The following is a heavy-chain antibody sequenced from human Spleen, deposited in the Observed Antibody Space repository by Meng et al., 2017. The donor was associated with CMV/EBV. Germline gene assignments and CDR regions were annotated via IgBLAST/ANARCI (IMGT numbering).Heavy chain of an antibody. J-gene: IGHJ4*02. CDR2: INHSGST. D-gene: IGHD3-3*01. CDR1: GGSMGRGTYH. Sequence: SETLSLTCTVSGGSMGRGTYHWAWIRQPPGKGLEWIGEINHSGSTNYNPSLKSRVTISVDTSKNQFSLKLSSVTAADTAVYYCARGSYDFWSGYPMYYFDYWGQGTLVTVSS. CDR3: ARGSYDFWSGYPMYYFDY. V-gene: IGHV4-39*07.